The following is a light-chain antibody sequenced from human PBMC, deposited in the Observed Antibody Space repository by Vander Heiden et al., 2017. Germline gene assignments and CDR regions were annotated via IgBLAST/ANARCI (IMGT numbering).Light chain of an antibody. CDR2: GNN. CDR1: SSNLGSGYD. Sequence: QSVLTQPPSVSVAPEQRVTISCTGSSSNLGSGYDVQWYQQHPGRAPKLLIYGNNNRPSGVPDRFSGSKSGTTASLAITGLQAEDEADYYCQSYDSSLNGLLFGGGTKLTVL. J-gene: IGLJ3*02. V-gene: IGLV1-40*01. CDR3: QSYDSSLNGLL.